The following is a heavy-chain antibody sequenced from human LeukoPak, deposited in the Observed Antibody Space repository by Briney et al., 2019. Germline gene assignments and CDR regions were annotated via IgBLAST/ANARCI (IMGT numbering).Heavy chain of an antibody. CDR1: GFTFSSYG. Sequence: GRSLRLSCAASGFTFSSYGMHWVRQAPGKGLEWVAVIWYDGSKKYYADSVKGRFTISRDNSKNTLYLQMNSLRAEDTAVYYCARDPRILTGYYKGGWFDPWGQGTLVTVSS. CDR3: ARDPRILTGYYKGGWFDP. D-gene: IGHD3-9*01. V-gene: IGHV3-33*01. CDR2: IWYDGSKK. J-gene: IGHJ5*02.